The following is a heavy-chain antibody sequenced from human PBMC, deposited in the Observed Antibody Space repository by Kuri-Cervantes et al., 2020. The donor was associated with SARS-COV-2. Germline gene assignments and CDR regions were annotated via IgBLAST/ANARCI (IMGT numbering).Heavy chain of an antibody. Sequence: ESLKISCTVSGGSISSSSYYWGWIRQPPGKGLEWIGSIYYSGSTYYNPSLKSRVTISVDKSKNQFSLKLSSVTAAETAVYYCARRRGSTSCYCFDYWGQGTLVTVSS. CDR1: GGSISSSSYY. CDR2: IYYSGST. D-gene: IGHD2-2*01. CDR3: ARRRGSTSCYCFDY. V-gene: IGHV4-39*07. J-gene: IGHJ4*02.